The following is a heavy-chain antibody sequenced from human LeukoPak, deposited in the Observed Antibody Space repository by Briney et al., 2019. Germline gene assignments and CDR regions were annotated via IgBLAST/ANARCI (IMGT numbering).Heavy chain of an antibody. Sequence: GGSLRLSCAASGFTFSSYSMNWVRQAPGKGLEWVSSISSSSSYIYYADSVKGRFTISRDNSKNTLYLQMNSLRAEDTAVYYCAKSHTVTTPHDFDYWGQGTLVTVSS. J-gene: IGHJ4*02. CDR3: AKSHTVTTPHDFDY. CDR1: GFTFSSYS. CDR2: ISSSSSYI. D-gene: IGHD4-17*01. V-gene: IGHV3-21*04.